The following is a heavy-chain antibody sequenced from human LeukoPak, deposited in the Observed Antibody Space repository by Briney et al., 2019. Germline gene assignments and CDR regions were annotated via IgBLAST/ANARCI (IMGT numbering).Heavy chain of an antibody. CDR2: IIPIFGTA. CDR3: ARQRSCSGGSCYHIHAFDI. J-gene: IGHJ3*02. D-gene: IGHD2-15*01. CDR1: GGTFSSYA. V-gene: IGHV1-69*13. Sequence: SVKVSCMASGGTFSSYAISWVRQAPGQGLEWMGGIIPIFGTANYAQKFQGRVTITADESTSTAYMELSSLRSEDTAVYYCARQRSCSGGSCYHIHAFDIWGQGTMVTVSS.